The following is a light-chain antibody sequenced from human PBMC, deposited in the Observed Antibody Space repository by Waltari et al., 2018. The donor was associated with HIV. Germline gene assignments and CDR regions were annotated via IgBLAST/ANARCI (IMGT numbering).Light chain of an antibody. CDR3: VGWDDSLSGVV. V-gene: IGLV1-47*01. CDR2: RND. J-gene: IGLJ2*01. Sequence: QSVLTQPPAASGTPGQRVTISCSGRMSNIVSKNVYWYQHVPGPAPKLLMYRNDQRPSGVPDRFSGSKSGTSASLAISGLRSEDEADYYCVGWDDSLSGVVFGGGTKLTVL. CDR1: MSNIVSKN.